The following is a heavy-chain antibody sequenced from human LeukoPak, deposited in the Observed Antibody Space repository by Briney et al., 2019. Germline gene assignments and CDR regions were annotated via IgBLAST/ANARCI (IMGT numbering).Heavy chain of an antibody. V-gene: IGHV4-4*07. CDR2: INASGSI. CDR3: ARGMAAAYDYNWFDP. J-gene: IGHJ5*02. D-gene: IGHD5-12*01. CDR1: GYSISSGYY. Sequence: PSETLSLTCTVSGYSISSGYYWSWIRQPAGKGLEWIGRINASGSIRYNPSLKSRVTMSGDTSKNQFSLKLSSVTAADTAVYFCARGMAAAYDYNWFDPWGQGTLVTVSS.